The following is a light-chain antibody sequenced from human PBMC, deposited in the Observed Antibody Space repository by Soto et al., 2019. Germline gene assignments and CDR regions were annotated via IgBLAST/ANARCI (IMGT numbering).Light chain of an antibody. CDR1: KSNIGANYD. CDR3: QSYDTGLLGLL. J-gene: IGLJ1*01. V-gene: IGLV1-40*01. Sequence: QSVLTQPPSVSGAPGQRVTISCNGSKSNIGANYDVHWYQQFPRTAPKLLIFNNAIRPSGVPERFSGSKSGTSASLAITGLQTEAEADYYCQSYDTGLLGLLFGTGTKVTVL. CDR2: NNA.